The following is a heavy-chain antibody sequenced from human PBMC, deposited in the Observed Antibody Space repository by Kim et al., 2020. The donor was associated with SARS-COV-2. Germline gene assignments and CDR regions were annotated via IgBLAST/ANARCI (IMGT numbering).Heavy chain of an antibody. CDR2: ISYDGSNK. CDR3: ARDPHRGGMEPGSSDY. J-gene: IGHJ4*02. V-gene: IGHV3-30*04. Sequence: GGSLRLSCAASGFTFSSYAMHWVRQAPGKGLEWVAVISYDGSNKYYADSVKGRFTISRDNSKNTLYLQMNSLRAEDTAVYYCARDPHRGGMEPGSSDYWGQGTLVTVSS. D-gene: IGHD1-26*01. CDR1: GFTFSSYA.